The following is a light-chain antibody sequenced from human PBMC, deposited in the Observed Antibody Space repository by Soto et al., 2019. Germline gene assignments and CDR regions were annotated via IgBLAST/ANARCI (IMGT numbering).Light chain of an antibody. CDR3: CSYAGTSTLVV. Sequence: QSALTQPASVSGSPGQSITISCTGTSSDVGNYNLVSWYQQHPGKAPKLMIYEGSERPSGVSNRFSGSKSGNTASLTISGLQAEDEADYYCCSYAGTSTLVVFCGGTKLTVL. J-gene: IGLJ2*01. V-gene: IGLV2-23*03. CDR2: EGS. CDR1: SSDVGNYNL.